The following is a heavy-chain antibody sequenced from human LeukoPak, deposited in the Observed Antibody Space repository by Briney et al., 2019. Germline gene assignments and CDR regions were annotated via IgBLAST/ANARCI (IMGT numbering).Heavy chain of an antibody. V-gene: IGHV3-53*01. CDR2: IYSGGAT. J-gene: IGHJ4*02. CDR3: ARDRGYSYGYSDYFEN. Sequence: GGSLRLSCAASGFTVSTNYMSWVRQAPGKGLEWVSVIYSGGATFYADSVKGRFTISRDNSSNTLYLQMNSLRAEDTAVYYCARDRGYSYGYSDYFENWGQGTLVTVSS. CDR1: GFTVSTNY. D-gene: IGHD5-18*01.